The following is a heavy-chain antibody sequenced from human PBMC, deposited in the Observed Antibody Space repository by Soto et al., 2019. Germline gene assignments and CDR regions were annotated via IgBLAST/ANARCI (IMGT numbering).Heavy chain of an antibody. J-gene: IGHJ4*02. CDR2: IYYSGST. Sequence: SETLSLTCTVSGGSISSYYWSWIRQPPGKGLEWIGYIYYSGSTNYNPSLKSRVTISVDTSKNQFSLKLSSVTAADTAVYYCARDSGSYFDYWGQGTLVTVSS. D-gene: IGHD1-26*01. V-gene: IGHV4-59*01. CDR3: ARDSGSYFDY. CDR1: GGSISSYY.